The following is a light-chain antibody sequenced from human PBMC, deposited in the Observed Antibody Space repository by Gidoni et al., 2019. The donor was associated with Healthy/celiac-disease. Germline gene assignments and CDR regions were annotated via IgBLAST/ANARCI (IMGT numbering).Light chain of an antibody. CDR2: AAS. V-gene: IGKV1-39*01. CDR1: QSISSY. Sequence: DIQMTQPPSSLSASVGDRVTITCRASQSISSYLNWYQQKPGKAPKLLIDAASSLQSGVPSRFSGSGSGTDFTLTISSLQPEDFATYYCQQSYSTLYTFGQGTKLEIK. CDR3: QQSYSTLYT. J-gene: IGKJ2*01.